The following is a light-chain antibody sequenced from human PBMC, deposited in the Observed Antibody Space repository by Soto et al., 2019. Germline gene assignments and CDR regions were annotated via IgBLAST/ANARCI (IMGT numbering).Light chain of an antibody. J-gene: IGKJ5*01. Sequence: EIVMTQSPATLSVSPGERATLSCRASQSISSKLAWFQQKPGQAPRLLIYGASSRATGIPDRFSGSGSGTDFTLTISRLEPEDFAVYYCQQYGSSITFGQGTRREIK. CDR1: QSISSK. CDR3: QQYGSSIT. CDR2: GAS. V-gene: IGKV3-20*01.